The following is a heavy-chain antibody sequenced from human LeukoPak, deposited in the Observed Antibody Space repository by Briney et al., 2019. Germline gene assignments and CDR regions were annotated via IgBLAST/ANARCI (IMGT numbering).Heavy chain of an antibody. CDR3: ARDALDSYGYEDDYYYYYYMDV. D-gene: IGHD5-18*01. CDR1: GCSFSNYA. V-gene: IGHV3-30*04. CDR2: ISYDGSNK. J-gene: IGHJ6*03. Sequence: GGSLRLSYAASGCSFSNYALHWVRPAPGRGLAGVAVISYDGSNKYYADSVKGRCTIASDNAKNTLYLQMNSLRAAATAVYFCARDALDSYGYEDDYYYYYYMDVWGKGTGVTVSS.